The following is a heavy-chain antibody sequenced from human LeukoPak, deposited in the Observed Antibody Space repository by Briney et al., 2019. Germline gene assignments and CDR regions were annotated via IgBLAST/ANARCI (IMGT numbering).Heavy chain of an antibody. CDR1: GDSHSSHY. V-gene: IGHV4-59*11. CDR3: ARFSSHCSTASCYLTY. CDR2: IYYTGTT. D-gene: IGHD2-2*01. Sequence: SETLSLTCTVSGDSHSSHYWSWIRQPPGKGLELIGHIYYTGTTYYNPSLNSRVTISLATSRSQFSLRLTSVTAADTAVYYCARFSSHCSTASCYLTYWGQGTLVTVSS. J-gene: IGHJ4*02.